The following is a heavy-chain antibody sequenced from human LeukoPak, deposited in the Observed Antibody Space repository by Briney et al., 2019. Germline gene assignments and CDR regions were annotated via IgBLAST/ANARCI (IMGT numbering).Heavy chain of an antibody. D-gene: IGHD6-13*01. CDR1: GFTFSSYW. J-gene: IGHJ4*02. Sequence: GGSLRLSCAASGFTFSSYWMSWVRQAPGKGLEWVANIKQDGSEKYYVDSLKGRFTISRDNAKNSLYLQMNSLRAEDTAVYYCATDYSSSWYPGDYWGQGTLVTVSS. CDR3: ATDYSSSWYPGDY. CDR2: IKQDGSEK. V-gene: IGHV3-7*01.